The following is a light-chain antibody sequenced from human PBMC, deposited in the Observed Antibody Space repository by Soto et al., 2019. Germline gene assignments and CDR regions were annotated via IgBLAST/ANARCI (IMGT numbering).Light chain of an antibody. CDR2: GAS. Sequence: EIVLTQSPGTLSLSPGERATLSCRASQSVSSNYLAWYQQKPGQAPRLLIYGASSRATGIPDRFSGSGSETDFTLTISRLEPEDFALYYCQQYGTSPITFGPGTRLEIK. J-gene: IGKJ5*01. CDR1: QSVSSNY. CDR3: QQYGTSPIT. V-gene: IGKV3-20*01.